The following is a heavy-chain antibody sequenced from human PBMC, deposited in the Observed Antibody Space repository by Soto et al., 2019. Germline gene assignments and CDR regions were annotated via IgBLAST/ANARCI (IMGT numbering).Heavy chain of an antibody. Sequence: GGSLRLSCAASGFIFDDYAMHWVRQAPGRGLQWVSGISWNSGSIGYADSVKGRFTISRDNAKKSLYLQMNSLRAEDTALYYCASGRCYCIFAGYYPFHSSWGQGALVTVSS. CDR1: GFIFDDYA. J-gene: IGHJ5*02. V-gene: IGHV3-9*01. CDR3: ASGRCYCIFAGYYPFHSS. CDR2: ISWNSGSI. D-gene: IGHD3-9*01.